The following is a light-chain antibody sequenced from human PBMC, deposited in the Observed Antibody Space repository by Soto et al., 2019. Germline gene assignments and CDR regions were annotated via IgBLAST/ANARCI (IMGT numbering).Light chain of an antibody. Sequence: EIVLTQSPGTLSLSPGERATLSCRSSQSVSSTYVAWDQQQYGPATRVIIYRASVWDIGISDRLSVSGSGTDLTLTISRLEPEAVAVDYCQHYGASPWTFGQGTKVDIK. J-gene: IGKJ1*01. CDR3: QHYGASPWT. V-gene: IGKV3-20*01. CDR2: RAS. CDR1: QSVSSTY.